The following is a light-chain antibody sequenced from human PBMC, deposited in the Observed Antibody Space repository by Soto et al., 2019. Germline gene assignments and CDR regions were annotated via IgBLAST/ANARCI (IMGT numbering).Light chain of an antibody. V-gene: IGKV3D-20*02. CDR2: GAS. Sequence: DIVLTQSPGTLSLSPGERATLSCRASQSVSSTFFAWYQQKPGQAPRLLMFGASNRATGIPDRFSGSGSGTDFTLTISSLEPEDFAIYYCQQRSNWLAFGGGTKVDIK. CDR1: QSVSSTF. CDR3: QQRSNWLA. J-gene: IGKJ4*01.